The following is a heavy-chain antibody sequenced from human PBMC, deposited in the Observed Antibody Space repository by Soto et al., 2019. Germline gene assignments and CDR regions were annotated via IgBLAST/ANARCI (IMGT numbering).Heavy chain of an antibody. Sequence: GVSLRVYCAASGFTFSSYWMHWVRQAPGMGLVWVSRSNSDGSSTSYADSVKGRFTISRDNAKNTLYLQMNSLRAEDTAVYYCARAIGYYGMDVWGQGTTVTVSS. V-gene: IGHV3-74*01. CDR2: SNSDGSST. CDR1: GFTFSSYW. D-gene: IGHD3-22*01. J-gene: IGHJ6*02. CDR3: ARAIGYYGMDV.